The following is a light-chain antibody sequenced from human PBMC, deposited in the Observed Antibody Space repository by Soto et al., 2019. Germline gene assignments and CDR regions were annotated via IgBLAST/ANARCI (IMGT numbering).Light chain of an antibody. CDR2: EVS. V-gene: IGLV2-14*01. Sequence: QSVLTQPASVSGSPGQSITISCTGTSSDVGGYNYVSWYQQHPGKAPKRMIYEVSNRPSGVSNRFSGSKSGNTASLTISGLQAEDEADYYCSSYTSSSTLRWVFGGGTKLTVL. J-gene: IGLJ3*02. CDR1: SSDVGGYNY. CDR3: SSYTSSSTLRWV.